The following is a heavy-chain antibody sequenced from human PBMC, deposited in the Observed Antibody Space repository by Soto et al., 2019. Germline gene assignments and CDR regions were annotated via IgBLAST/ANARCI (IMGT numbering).Heavy chain of an antibody. CDR2: ISGSGGNP. J-gene: IGHJ3*02. V-gene: IGHV3-23*01. CDR1: GFTFSSYA. Sequence: GGSLRLSCAASGFTFSSYAMSWVRQAPGKGLEWVSAISGSGGNPYYADSVKGRFTISRDNSKNTLYLQMNSLRAKDTEVYYFAKEKSGGWEILDPFDIWGQGTMVTVSS. CDR3: AKEKSGGWEILDPFDI. D-gene: IGHD1-26*01.